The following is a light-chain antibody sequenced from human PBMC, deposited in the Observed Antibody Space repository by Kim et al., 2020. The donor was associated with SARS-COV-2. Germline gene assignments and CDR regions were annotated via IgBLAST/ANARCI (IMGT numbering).Light chain of an antibody. J-gene: IGLJ3*02. CDR3: QVWDSSSDHPE. Sequence: APGKTARITWGGNNIGSKSVHWYQQKPGQARVLVIYYDSDRPSGIPERFSGSNSGNTATLTISRVEAGDEADYYCQVWDSSSDHPEFGGGTQLTVL. CDR2: YDS. CDR1: NIGSKS. V-gene: IGLV3-21*04.